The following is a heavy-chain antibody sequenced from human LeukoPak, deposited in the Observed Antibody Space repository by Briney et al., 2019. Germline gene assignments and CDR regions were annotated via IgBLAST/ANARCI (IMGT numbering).Heavy chain of an antibody. CDR2: ISAYNDDT. Sequence: ASVKVSCKASGFTFTSYGISWVRQAPGQGLEWMGWISAYNDDTNYAPKFLGRVYMTTDTSTSTAYMELRSLRSDDTAVYYCARDLYDFWSGYYPNWLDPWGQGTLVTVSS. CDR1: GFTFTSYG. J-gene: IGHJ5*02. V-gene: IGHV1-18*01. CDR3: ARDLYDFWSGYYPNWLDP. D-gene: IGHD3-3*01.